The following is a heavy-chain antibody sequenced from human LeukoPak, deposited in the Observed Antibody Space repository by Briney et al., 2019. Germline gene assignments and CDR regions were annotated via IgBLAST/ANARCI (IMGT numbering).Heavy chain of an antibody. V-gene: IGHV3-15*01. CDR1: GFTFSNAW. CDR3: TTDPRYCGGDCQAEPFDY. J-gene: IGHJ4*02. CDR2: IKSKTDGGTT. Sequence: GGSLRPSCAASGFTFSNAWMSWGRQAPGKGMEWVGRIKSKTDGGTTDYAAPVKGRFTISRDDSKNTLYLQMNSLKTEDTAVYYCTTDPRYCGGDCQAEPFDYWGQGTLVTVSS. D-gene: IGHD2-21*02.